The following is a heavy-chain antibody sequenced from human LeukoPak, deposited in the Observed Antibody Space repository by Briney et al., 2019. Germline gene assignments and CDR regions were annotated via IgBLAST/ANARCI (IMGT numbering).Heavy chain of an antibody. CDR1: GGTFSSYA. D-gene: IGHD3-9*01. V-gene: IGHV1-69*04. CDR3: AREAHWYTSYDILTGYFPFGY. J-gene: IGHJ4*02. CDR2: IIPILGIA. Sequence: SVKVSCKASGGTFSSYAISWVRQAPGQGLEWMGRIIPILGIANYAQKFQGRVTITADKSTSTAYMELSSLRSEDTAVYYCAREAHWYTSYDILTGYFPFGYWGQGTLVTVSS.